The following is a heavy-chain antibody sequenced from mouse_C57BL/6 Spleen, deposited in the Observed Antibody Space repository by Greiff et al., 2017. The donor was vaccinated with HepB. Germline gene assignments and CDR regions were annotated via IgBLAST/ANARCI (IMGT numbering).Heavy chain of an antibody. Sequence: QVQLQQPGAELVKPGASVKLSCKASGYTFTSYWMQWVKQRPGQGLEWIGEIDPSDSYTNYNQKFKGKATLTVDTSSSTAYMQLSSLTAEDSAVYYCARSGYYGYDRDPYYFDYWGQGTTLTVSS. D-gene: IGHD2-2*01. J-gene: IGHJ2*01. V-gene: IGHV1-50*01. CDR2: IDPSDSYT. CDR3: ARSGYYGYDRDPYYFDY. CDR1: GYTFTSYW.